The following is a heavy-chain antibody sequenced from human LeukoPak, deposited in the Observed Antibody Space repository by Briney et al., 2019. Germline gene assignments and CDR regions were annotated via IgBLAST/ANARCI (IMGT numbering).Heavy chain of an antibody. V-gene: IGHV4-31*03. CDR3: AQGYSSSWYGLPENWFDP. J-gene: IGHJ5*02. CDR1: GGSISSGGYY. Sequence: PSETLSLTCTVSGGSISSGGYYWSWIRQHPGKGLEWIGYIYYSGSTYYNPSLKSRVTISVDTSKNQFSLKLSSVTAADTAVYYCAQGYSSSWYGLPENWFDPWGQGTLVTVSS. D-gene: IGHD6-13*01. CDR2: IYYSGST.